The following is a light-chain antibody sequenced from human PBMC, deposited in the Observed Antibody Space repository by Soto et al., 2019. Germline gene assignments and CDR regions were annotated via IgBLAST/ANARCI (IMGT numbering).Light chain of an antibody. V-gene: IGKV1-5*01. CDR2: DVS. Sequence: IQMTQSPATLSESVGDRVTIASRASQSIGDSLAWYQQKPGKAPYLLISDVSSLERGVPSRFSGSGSGTEFTLTISSMQPDDFATFYCQQYNGYSRTFGQGTKV. CDR1: QSIGDS. J-gene: IGKJ1*01. CDR3: QQYNGYSRT.